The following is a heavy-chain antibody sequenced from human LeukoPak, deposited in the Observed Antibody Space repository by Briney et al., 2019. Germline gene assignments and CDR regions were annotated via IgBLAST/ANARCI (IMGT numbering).Heavy chain of an antibody. V-gene: IGHV3-23*01. CDR2: ISASGGRT. CDR1: GFTFSSNG. Sequence: GGTLRLSCAASGFTFSSNGMSWVRQAPGKGLEWVSSISASGGRTYYADSVKGRFTFSRDNSKTTLYLQMNSLRAEDTAVYYCASETKRGYSYGSPTDAFDVWGQGTMVTVSS. D-gene: IGHD5-18*01. J-gene: IGHJ3*01. CDR3: ASETKRGYSYGSPTDAFDV.